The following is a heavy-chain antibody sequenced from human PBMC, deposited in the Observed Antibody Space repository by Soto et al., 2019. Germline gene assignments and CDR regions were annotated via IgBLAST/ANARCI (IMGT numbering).Heavy chain of an antibody. CDR3: ASRQQLVMSYNWFDP. J-gene: IGHJ5*02. V-gene: IGHV4-4*02. CDR2: IYHSGST. D-gene: IGHD6-13*01. CDR1: GGSIRSGNW. Sequence: SETLSLTCTVSGGSIRSGNWWSWVRQPPGKGLEWIGEIYHSGSTNYNQSLKSRVTISVDKSKNQFSLKLSSVTAADTAVYYCASRQQLVMSYNWFDPWGQGTLVTVSS.